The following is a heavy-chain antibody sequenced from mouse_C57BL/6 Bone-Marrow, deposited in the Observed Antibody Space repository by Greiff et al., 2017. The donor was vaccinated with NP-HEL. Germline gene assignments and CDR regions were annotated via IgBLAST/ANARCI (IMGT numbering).Heavy chain of an antibody. CDR2: IYPRSGNT. D-gene: IGHD2-3*01. V-gene: IGHV1-81*01. CDR3: ARLWLLQSY. CDR1: GYTFTSYG. Sequence: VKLMESGAELARPGASVKLSCKASGYTFTSYGISWVKQRPGQGLEWIGEIYPRSGNTYYNEKFKGKATLTADKSSSTAYMELRSLTSEDSAVYFCARLWLLQSYWGQGTLVTVSA. J-gene: IGHJ3*01.